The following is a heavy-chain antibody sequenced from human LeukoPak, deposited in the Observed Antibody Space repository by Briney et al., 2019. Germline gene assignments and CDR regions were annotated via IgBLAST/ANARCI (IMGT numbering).Heavy chain of an antibody. CDR3: AKDEYGSGRYDY. CDR2: ISGSGGST. J-gene: IGHJ4*02. D-gene: IGHD3-10*01. Sequence: PGGSLRPSCAASGFTFSSYAMSWVRQAPGKGLEWVSAISGSGGSTYYADSVKGRFTISRDNSKNTLYLQMNSLRAEDTAVYYCAKDEYGSGRYDYWGQGTLVTVSS. CDR1: GFTFSSYA. V-gene: IGHV3-23*01.